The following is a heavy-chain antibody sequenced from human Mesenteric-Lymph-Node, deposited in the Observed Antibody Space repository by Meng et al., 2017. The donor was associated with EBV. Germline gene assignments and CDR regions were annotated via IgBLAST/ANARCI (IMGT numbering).Heavy chain of an antibody. Sequence: QRRLWVSGPGVVKRSVTPVLTCDELGGSISSSSYYWGWSRQPPGKGLEWIGYIYYSGSTYYNPSLKSRVTLSVDTSKNQFSLKLSSVTAADTAVHYCARVGYCSGGSCSFRYFDYWGQGSLVTVSS. D-gene: IGHD2-15*01. J-gene: IGHJ4*02. V-gene: IGHV4-30-4*08. CDR3: ARVGYCSGGSCSFRYFDY. CDR2: IYYSGST. CDR1: GGSISSSSYY.